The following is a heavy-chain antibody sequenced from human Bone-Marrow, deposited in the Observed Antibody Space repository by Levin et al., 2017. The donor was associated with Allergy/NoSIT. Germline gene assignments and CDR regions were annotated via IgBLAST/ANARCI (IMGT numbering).Heavy chain of an antibody. Sequence: SGPTLVKPTQTLTLTCTFSGFSLSTTGVSVGWIRQPPGKALEWLALIYWDDDKRYRPSLKSMLSITKDNSKNQVILTMTNLDPVDTGTYFCARRAYSSGWYDYWGQGTLVTVSS. D-gene: IGHD6-19*01. CDR1: GFSLSTTGVS. CDR3: ARRAYSSGWYDY. CDR2: IYWDDDK. V-gene: IGHV2-5*02. J-gene: IGHJ4*02.